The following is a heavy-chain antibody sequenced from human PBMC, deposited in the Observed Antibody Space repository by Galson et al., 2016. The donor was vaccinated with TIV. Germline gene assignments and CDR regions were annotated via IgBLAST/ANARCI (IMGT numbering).Heavy chain of an antibody. D-gene: IGHD3-22*01. CDR3: AKGEIVVVNHLDN. V-gene: IGHV3-11*01. CDR2: ISTGGTTI. CDR1: GCTFSAYY. J-gene: IGHJ4*02. Sequence: SLRLSCAASGCTFSAYYMNWVRQAPGKGLEWVSNISTGGTTIYNAEFVKGKFTISRDNSTNTVFLQRSSLRAEDTALYYCAKGEIVVVNHLDNWGQGTRVTVSS.